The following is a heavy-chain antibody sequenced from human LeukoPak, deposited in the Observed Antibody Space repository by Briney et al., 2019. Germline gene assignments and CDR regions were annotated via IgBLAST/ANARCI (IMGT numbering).Heavy chain of an antibody. J-gene: IGHJ6*02. CDR1: GFTFSSYW. CDR3: ARYVYCSSTSCIYYYGMDV. Sequence: GGSLRLTCAASGFTFSSYWMHWVRQAPGKGLVWVSRINSDGSSTSYADSVKGRFTISRDNAKNTLYLQMNSLRAEDTAVYYCARYVYCSSTSCIYYYGMDVWGQGTTVTVSS. CDR2: INSDGSST. D-gene: IGHD2-2*01. V-gene: IGHV3-74*01.